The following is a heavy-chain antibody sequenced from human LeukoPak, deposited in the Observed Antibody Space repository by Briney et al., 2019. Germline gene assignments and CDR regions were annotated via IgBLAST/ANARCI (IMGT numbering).Heavy chain of an antibody. CDR3: ARDYYYDSSGSFDY. J-gene: IGHJ4*02. Sequence: ASVKVSCKASGYTFTSYGISWVRQAPGQGLEWMGWISAYNGNTNYAQKFQGRVTMTRDTSTSTVYMELSSLRSEDTAVYYCARDYYYDSSGSFDYWGQGTLVTVSS. CDR2: ISAYNGNT. V-gene: IGHV1-18*01. D-gene: IGHD3-22*01. CDR1: GYTFTSYG.